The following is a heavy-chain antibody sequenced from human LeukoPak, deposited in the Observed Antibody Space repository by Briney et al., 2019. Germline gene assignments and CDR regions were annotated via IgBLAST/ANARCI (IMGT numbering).Heavy chain of an antibody. CDR3: AKAATPGYSSSWYVDTFDY. CDR1: GFTFSSYA. J-gene: IGHJ4*02. CDR2: ISGSGGST. Sequence: GGSLRLSCAASGFTFSSYAMSWVRQAPGKGLEWVSAISGSGGSTYYADSVKGRFTISRDNSKNTLYLQMNSLRAEDTAVYYCAKAATPGYSSSWYVDTFDYWGQGNLVTVSS. V-gene: IGHV3-23*01. D-gene: IGHD6-13*01.